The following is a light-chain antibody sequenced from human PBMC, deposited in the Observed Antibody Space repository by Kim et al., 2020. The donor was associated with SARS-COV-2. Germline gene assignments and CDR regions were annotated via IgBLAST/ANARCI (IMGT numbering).Light chain of an antibody. CDR3: SSHGSHDI. CDR1: DSDIGLYNY. J-gene: IGLJ1*01. CDR2: EVN. Sequence: QSALTQPPSASVSPGQSVTISCTGSDSDIGLYNYVSWYQQHPGKAPKLVIFEVNKRPSDVPDRFSGSKAGNTASLTVSGLQPEDEADYYCSSHGSHDICGTGTKVAVL. V-gene: IGLV2-8*01.